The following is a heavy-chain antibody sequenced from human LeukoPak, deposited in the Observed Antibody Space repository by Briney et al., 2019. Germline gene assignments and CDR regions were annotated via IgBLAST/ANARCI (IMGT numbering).Heavy chain of an antibody. V-gene: IGHV4-34*01. CDR2: INHSGST. J-gene: IGHJ6*02. CDR1: GGSFSGYY. Sequence: SETLSHTCAVYGGSFSGYYWSWIRQPPGKGLEWIGEINHSGSTNYNPSLKSRVTISVDTSKNQFSLKLSSVTAADTAVYYCARVARYYYYGMDVWGQGTTVTVSS. CDR3: ARVARYYYYGMDV.